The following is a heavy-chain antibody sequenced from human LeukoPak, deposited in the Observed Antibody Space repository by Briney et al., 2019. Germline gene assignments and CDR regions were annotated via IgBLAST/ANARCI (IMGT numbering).Heavy chain of an antibody. V-gene: IGHV1-69*05. Sequence: SVKVSCKASGGTFSSYAISWVRQAPGQGLEWMGGIIPIFGTANYAQKFQGRVTITTDESTSTAYMELSSLRSEDTAVYYCARDHMTTVTLYYFDYWGQGTLVTVSS. D-gene: IGHD4-17*01. CDR3: ARDHMTTVTLYYFDY. CDR1: GGTFSSYA. CDR2: IIPIFGTA. J-gene: IGHJ4*02.